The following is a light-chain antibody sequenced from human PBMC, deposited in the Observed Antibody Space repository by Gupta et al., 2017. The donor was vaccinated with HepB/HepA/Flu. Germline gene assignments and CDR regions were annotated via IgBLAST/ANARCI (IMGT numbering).Light chain of an antibody. J-gene: IGKJ2*01. CDR1: QSISRY. Sequence: EIVLTPSPGTLALSPGERATLSCRARQSISRYLAWYQQKAGQAPMLLISDASNRASGVPGRFSGRGSGTDFTLTISSLEPEDFAIYFCQQRGAWPRTFGQGTKLEIQ. V-gene: IGKV3-11*01. CDR2: DAS. CDR3: QQRGAWPRT.